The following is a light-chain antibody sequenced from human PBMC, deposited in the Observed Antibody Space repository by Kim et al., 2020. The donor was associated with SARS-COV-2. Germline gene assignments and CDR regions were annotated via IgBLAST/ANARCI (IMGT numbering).Light chain of an antibody. CDR3: QQYSTSPIT. CDR1: QSIRSSH. J-gene: IGKJ5*01. Sequence: PGEGATRSCRASQSIRSSHLAWYQQKPGQAPTLLIYDASNRATGIPDRFSGSGSGTDFTLTINRLGPEDFAEYYCQQYSTSPITFGQGTRLEIK. V-gene: IGKV3-20*01. CDR2: DAS.